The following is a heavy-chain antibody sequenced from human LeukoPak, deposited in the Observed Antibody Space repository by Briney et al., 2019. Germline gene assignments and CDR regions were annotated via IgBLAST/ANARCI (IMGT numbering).Heavy chain of an antibody. CDR1: GFTFSSYA. D-gene: IGHD6-13*01. J-gene: IGHJ4*02. V-gene: IGHV3-23*01. Sequence: GGSLRLSCAASGFTFSSYAMSWVRQAPGKGREWVSAISGWGGSTYYADSVKGRFTISRDNSKNTLYLQMNSLRAEDTAVYYCAKGRGQQLVYYFDYWGQGTLVTVSS. CDR3: AKGRGQQLVYYFDY. CDR2: ISGWGGST.